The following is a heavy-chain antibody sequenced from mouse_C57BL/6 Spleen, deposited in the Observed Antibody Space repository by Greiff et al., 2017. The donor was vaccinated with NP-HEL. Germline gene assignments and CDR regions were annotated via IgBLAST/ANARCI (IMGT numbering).Heavy chain of an antibody. CDR3: TRERGDYDEGYFDY. J-gene: IGHJ2*01. CDR2: IDPETGGT. Sequence: QVQLQQSGAELVRPGASVTLSCKASGYTFTDYEMHWVKQTPVHGLEWIGAIDPETGGTAYNQKFKGKAILTADKSSSTAYMELRRLTSEDAAVYYCTRERGDYDEGYFDYWGQGTTLTVSS. CDR1: GYTFTDYE. V-gene: IGHV1-15*01. D-gene: IGHD2-4*01.